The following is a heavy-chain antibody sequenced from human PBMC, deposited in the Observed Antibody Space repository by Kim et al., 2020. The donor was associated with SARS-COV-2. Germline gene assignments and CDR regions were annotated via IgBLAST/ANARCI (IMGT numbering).Heavy chain of an antibody. CDR3: ARDAYYDSSGYADY. CDR2: IWYDGSNK. J-gene: IGHJ4*02. D-gene: IGHD3-22*01. Sequence: GGSLRLSCAASGFTFSSYGMHLVRQAPGKGLEWVAVIWYDGSNKYYADSVKGRFTISRDNSKNTLYLQMNSLRAEDTAVYYCARDAYYDSSGYADYWGQGTLVTVSS. CDR1: GFTFSSYG. V-gene: IGHV3-33*01.